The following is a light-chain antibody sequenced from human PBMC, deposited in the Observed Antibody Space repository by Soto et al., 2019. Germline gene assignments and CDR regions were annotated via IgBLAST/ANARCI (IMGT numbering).Light chain of an antibody. CDR2: SNN. CDR3: QSYDSSLSASYV. Sequence: QSVLTQPPSVSGAPGQRVTISCTGSSSNIGAGYDVHWYQQLPGTAPKLPMYSNNNRPSGVPDRFSGSKSGTSASLGITGLQAEDEADYYCQSYDSSLSASYVLGTGTKVTVL. CDR1: SSNIGAGYD. J-gene: IGLJ1*01. V-gene: IGLV1-40*01.